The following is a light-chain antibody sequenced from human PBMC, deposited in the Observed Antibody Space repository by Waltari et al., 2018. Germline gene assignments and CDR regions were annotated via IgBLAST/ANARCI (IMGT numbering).Light chain of an antibody. Sequence: DIVMAQSPDSLAVPLGQRAHINCKSIQSGLYSSNNKNYLAWYQQKPGQPPKLLIYWASTRESGVPHRFSGSGSGTDFTLTISSLQAEDVAVYYCQQYYRTPQTVGQGTKVEIK. V-gene: IGKV4-1*01. CDR1: QSGLYSSNNKNY. CDR2: WAS. J-gene: IGKJ1*01. CDR3: QQYYRTPQT.